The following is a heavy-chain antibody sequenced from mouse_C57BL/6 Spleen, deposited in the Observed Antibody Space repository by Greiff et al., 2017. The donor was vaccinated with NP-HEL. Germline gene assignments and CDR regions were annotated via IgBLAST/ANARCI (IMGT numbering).Heavy chain of an antibody. Sequence: QVQLQQPGAELVRPGSSVKLSCKASGYTFTSYWMHWVKQRPIQGLEWIGNIDPSDSETHYNQKFKDQATFTVDKSSSTAYMQLSSLTAEDSAVYYCAREDDVGFDDWGKGTTLTVSS. V-gene: IGHV1-52*01. CDR2: IDPSDSET. CDR3: AREDDVGFDD. CDR1: GYTFTSYW. J-gene: IGHJ2*01. D-gene: IGHD2-12*01.